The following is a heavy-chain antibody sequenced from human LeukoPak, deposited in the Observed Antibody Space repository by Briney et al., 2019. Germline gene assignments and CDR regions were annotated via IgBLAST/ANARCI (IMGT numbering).Heavy chain of an antibody. J-gene: IGHJ4*02. CDR2: ISGSGGST. D-gene: IGHD3-10*01. Sequence: GGSLSLSCAASGFTFSSYAMSWLRQAPGKGLEWVSAISGSGGSTYYADSVKGRFTISRDNSKNTLYLQMNSLRAEDTAVYYCAKDQFDYGSGVKYFDYWGQGNLVTVSS. V-gene: IGHV3-23*01. CDR3: AKDQFDYGSGVKYFDY. CDR1: GFTFSSYA.